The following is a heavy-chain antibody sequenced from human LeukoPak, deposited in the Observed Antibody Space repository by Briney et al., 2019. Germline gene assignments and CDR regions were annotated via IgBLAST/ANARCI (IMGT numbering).Heavy chain of an antibody. V-gene: IGHV4-34*01. CDR3: ARERSSGYPYDAFDI. J-gene: IGHJ3*02. CDR1: GGSFSGYY. CDR2: INHSGST. Sequence: SETLSLTCAVYGGSFSGYYWSWIRQPPGKGLEWIGEINHSGSTNYNPSLKSRVTISVDTSKNQFSLKLSSVTAADTAVYYCARERSSGYPYDAFDIWGQGTMVTVSS. D-gene: IGHD3-22*01.